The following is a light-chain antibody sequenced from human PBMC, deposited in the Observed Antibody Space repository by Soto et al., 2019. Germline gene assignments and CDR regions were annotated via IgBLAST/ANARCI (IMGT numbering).Light chain of an antibody. Sequence: QSALTQPASVSGSPGQSITISCTGTSSDVGGYNYVSWYQQHPGKAPKLMIYEVSSRPSGVSNRFSGSKSGNTASLTISGLQAEDEADYYCSSYTSSSTLPYVFGTGTKLTVL. CDR3: SSYTSSSTLPYV. V-gene: IGLV2-14*01. CDR2: EVS. J-gene: IGLJ1*01. CDR1: SSDVGGYNY.